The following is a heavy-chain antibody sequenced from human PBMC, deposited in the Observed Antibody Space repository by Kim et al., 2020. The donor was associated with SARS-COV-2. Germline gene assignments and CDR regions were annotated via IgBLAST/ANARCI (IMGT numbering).Heavy chain of an antibody. J-gene: IGHJ6*02. D-gene: IGHD4-17*01. CDR2: ISAYNGNT. V-gene: IGHV1-18*01. CDR1: GYTFTSYG. CDR3: ARRVINGDYGEDYYGMDV. Sequence: ASVKVSCKASGYTFTSYGISWVRQAPGQGLEWMGWISAYNGNTNYAQKPQGRVTMTTDTSTSTAYMELRSLRSDDTAVYYCARRVINGDYGEDYYGMDVWGQGTTGTVSS.